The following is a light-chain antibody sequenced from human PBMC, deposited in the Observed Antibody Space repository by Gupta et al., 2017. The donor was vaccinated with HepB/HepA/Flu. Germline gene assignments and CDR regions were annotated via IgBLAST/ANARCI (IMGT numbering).Light chain of an antibody. CDR1: QSVSKW. V-gene: IGKV1-5*03. Sequence: DIQMTQSPSTLSASVGDRVTITCRASQSVSKWVAWYQQKPGTVPNLLIYKASSVQNGVPSRFSGSGSGTEFTLTISRLQPDDFATYYCQQYNTYWSFGQGTKVEIK. CDR3: QQYNTYWS. J-gene: IGKJ1*01. CDR2: KAS.